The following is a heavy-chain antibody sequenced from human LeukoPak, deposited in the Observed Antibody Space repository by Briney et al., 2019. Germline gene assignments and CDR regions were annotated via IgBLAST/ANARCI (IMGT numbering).Heavy chain of an antibody. CDR3: ARDISPYYDSSGYHYDY. D-gene: IGHD3-22*01. V-gene: IGHV1-18*01. CDR2: ISAYNGNT. J-gene: IGHJ4*02. Sequence: ASVKVSCKASGYTFTSYGISWVRQAPGQGLEWMGWISAYNGNTNYAQKLQGRVTMTTDTSTSTAYMELRSLRSDDTAVYYCARDISPYYDSSGYHYDYWGQGTLVTVSS. CDR1: GYTFTSYG.